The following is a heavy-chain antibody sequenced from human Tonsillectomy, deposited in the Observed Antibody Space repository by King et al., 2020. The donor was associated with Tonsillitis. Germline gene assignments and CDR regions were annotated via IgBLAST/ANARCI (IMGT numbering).Heavy chain of an antibody. D-gene: IGHD3-10*01. Sequence: QLVQSGAEVKKPGASVKVSCKASGYTFTNYYMHWVRQAPGQGLEWMVIINPSGSSTNYPQKFQGRVTMTRDTSTSTVYMELSSLKSEDTAVYYCTRGINIMRGTIGRRFDYWGEGTLVTVYS. CDR1: GYTFTNYY. J-gene: IGHJ4*02. V-gene: IGHV1-46*03. CDR2: INPSGSST. CDR3: TRGINIMRGTIGRRFDY.